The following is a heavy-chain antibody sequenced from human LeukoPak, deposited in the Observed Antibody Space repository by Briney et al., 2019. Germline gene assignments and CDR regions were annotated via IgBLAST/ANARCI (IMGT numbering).Heavy chain of an antibody. CDR3: AGGYNWNDVGAFDI. CDR1: GGCISSYY. V-gene: IGHV4-4*07. D-gene: IGHD1-20*01. Sequence: SETLCLTCTDSGGCISSYYWSWIRQPAGKGLDWIGRIYTSGSTNYNPSLKSRVTMSVDTSKNQFSLKLSSVTAADTAVYYCAGGYNWNDVGAFDIWGQGTMVTVSS. CDR2: IYTSGST. J-gene: IGHJ3*02.